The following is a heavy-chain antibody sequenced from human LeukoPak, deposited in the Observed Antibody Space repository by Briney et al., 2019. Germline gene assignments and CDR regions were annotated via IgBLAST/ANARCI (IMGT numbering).Heavy chain of an antibody. Sequence: PGGSLRLSCAASGFTFSNYGMHWVRQAPGKGLEWVAVISYDGSNKYYADSVKGRFTISRDNAKNSLYLQMNSLRAEDTAVYYCATSSSWYGDYWGQGTLVTVSS. CDR2: ISYDGSNK. CDR3: ATSSSWYGDY. J-gene: IGHJ4*02. V-gene: IGHV3-30*03. CDR1: GFTFSNYG. D-gene: IGHD6-13*01.